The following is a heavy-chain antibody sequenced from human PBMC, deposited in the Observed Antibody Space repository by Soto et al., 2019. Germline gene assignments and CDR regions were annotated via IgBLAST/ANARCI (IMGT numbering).Heavy chain of an antibody. V-gene: IGHV3-23*01. Sequence: GGSLRLSCAASGFTFSSYAMSWVRQAPGKGLEWVSAISGSGGSTYYADSVKGRFTISRDNSKNTLYLQMNSLRAEDTAVYYCAKDNIPSGYIVVVPAAEYNWFDPWGQGTLVTVSS. CDR3: AKDNIPSGYIVVVPAAEYNWFDP. CDR1: GFTFSSYA. CDR2: ISGSGGST. J-gene: IGHJ5*02. D-gene: IGHD2-2*01.